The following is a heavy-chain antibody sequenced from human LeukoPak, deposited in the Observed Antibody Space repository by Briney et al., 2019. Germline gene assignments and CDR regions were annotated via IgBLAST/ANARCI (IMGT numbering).Heavy chain of an antibody. J-gene: IGHJ4*02. CDR2: ISYDRSNK. CDR3: ARTREQWQVLDY. V-gene: IGHV3-30-3*01. Sequence: GGSLRLSCAASGFTFSSYAMHWVRQAPGKGLEWVAVISYDRSNKYYADSVKGRFTISRDNSKNTLYLQMNSLRAEDTAVYYCARTREQWQVLDYWGQGTLVTVSS. D-gene: IGHD6-19*01. CDR1: GFTFSSYA.